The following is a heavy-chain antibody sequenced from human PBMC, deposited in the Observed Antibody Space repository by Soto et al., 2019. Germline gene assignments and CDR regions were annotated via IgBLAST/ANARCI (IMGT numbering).Heavy chain of an antibody. CDR2: IYPGDSDT. V-gene: IGHV5-51*01. D-gene: IGHD6-13*01. J-gene: IGHJ6*02. Sequence: GESLKISCKGSGYSFTSYWIGWVRQMPGKGLEWMGIIYPGDSDTRYSPSFQGQVTISADKSISTAYLQWSSLKASDTAMYYCARHGYSSSWQTSDYYYGMDVWGQGTTVTVSS. CDR3: ARHGYSSSWQTSDYYYGMDV. CDR1: GYSFTSYW.